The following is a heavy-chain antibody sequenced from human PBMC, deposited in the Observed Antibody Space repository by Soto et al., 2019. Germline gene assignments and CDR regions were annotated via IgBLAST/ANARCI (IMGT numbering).Heavy chain of an antibody. CDR2: IYHSGST. Sequence: QVQLQESGPGLVKPSGTLSLTCAVSGGSISSSNWWRWVRQPPGKGLEWIGEIYHSGSTNYNPSLESRVTISVDKSKNQFSLKLSSVTAADTAVYYCASYRGRIAAAGTDYWGQGTLVTVSS. CDR1: GGSISSSNW. V-gene: IGHV4-4*02. J-gene: IGHJ4*02. CDR3: ASYRGRIAAAGTDY. D-gene: IGHD6-13*01.